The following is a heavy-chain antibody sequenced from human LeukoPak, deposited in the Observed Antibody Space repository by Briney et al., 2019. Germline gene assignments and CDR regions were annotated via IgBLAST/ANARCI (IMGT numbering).Heavy chain of an antibody. V-gene: IGHV4-39*07. D-gene: IGHD7-27*01. CDR1: GGSISSSSYY. Sequence: PSETLSLTCTVSGGSISSSSYYWGWIRQPPGKGLEWIGSIYYSGSTYYNPSLKSRVTISVDTSKNQFSLKLSSVTAADTAVYYCARDRTQDYWGRGYFDYWGQGTLVTVSS. J-gene: IGHJ4*02. CDR2: IYYSGST. CDR3: ARDRTQDYWGRGYFDY.